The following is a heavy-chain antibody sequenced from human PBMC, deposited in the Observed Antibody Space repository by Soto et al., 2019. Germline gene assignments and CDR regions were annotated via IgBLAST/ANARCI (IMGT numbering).Heavy chain of an antibody. D-gene: IGHD3-3*01. Sequence: GKGLEWVAVLWYHGSDKFYADSVKGRFTISRDNSKNTLYLQMNSLRAEDMVVYDCARILGDFWSGDFLFCGQGALV. V-gene: IGHV3-33*01. J-gene: IGHJ4*02. CDR3: ARILGDFWSGDFLF. CDR2: LWYHGSDK.